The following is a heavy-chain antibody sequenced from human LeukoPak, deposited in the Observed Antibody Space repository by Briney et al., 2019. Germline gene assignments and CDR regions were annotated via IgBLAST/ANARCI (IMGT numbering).Heavy chain of an antibody. D-gene: IGHD3-10*01. Sequence: GRSLRLXCAASGFTFSSYGMHWVRQAPGKGLEWVAVIWYDGSNKYYADSVKGRFTISRDNSKNTLYLQMNSLRAEDTAVYYCAKADQLVVRGVIIPLPPDYWGQGTLVTVSS. V-gene: IGHV3-33*06. CDR3: AKADQLVVRGVIIPLPPDY. CDR1: GFTFSSYG. J-gene: IGHJ4*02. CDR2: IWYDGSNK.